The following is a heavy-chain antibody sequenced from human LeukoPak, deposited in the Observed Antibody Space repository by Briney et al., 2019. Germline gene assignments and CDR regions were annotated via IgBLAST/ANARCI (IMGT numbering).Heavy chain of an antibody. CDR1: GFTFSSYA. V-gene: IGHV3-23*01. J-gene: IGHJ4*02. D-gene: IGHD1-26*01. CDR3: SKGKGERLISDYLDY. Sequence: GGSLRLSCAASGFTFSSYAMSWVRQAPGKGLEWVSAISGSGGSIYYADSVKGRFTISRDNSKNTLYLQMNSLRAEDTAVYYCSKGKGERLISDYLDYWGQGTLVTVSS. CDR2: ISGSGGSI.